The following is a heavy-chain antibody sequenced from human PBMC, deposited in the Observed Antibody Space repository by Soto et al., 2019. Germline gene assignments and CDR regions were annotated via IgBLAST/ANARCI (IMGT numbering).Heavy chain of an antibody. CDR2: IKSRADGGTT. D-gene: IGHD3-16*01. Sequence: EVQLVESGGDFVKPGGSLRVSCAVSGFSFSNAWMSWVRQAPGKGLEWVGRIKSRADGGTTDYTAPVKGRFTISRDDSKNTGFSQMNSLKTENTAVYYCTAHLGEFFTLDYWGQGTLVTVSS. V-gene: IGHV3-15*01. J-gene: IGHJ4*02. CDR1: GFSFSNAW. CDR3: TAHLGEFFTLDY.